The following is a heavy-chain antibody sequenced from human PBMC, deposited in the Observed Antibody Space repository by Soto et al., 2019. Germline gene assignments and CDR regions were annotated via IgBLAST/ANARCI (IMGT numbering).Heavy chain of an antibody. CDR1: GFTFSGYS. CDR3: VREDILGVRSFDY. V-gene: IGHV3-48*02. CDR2: ISSGSKTI. Sequence: PGGSLRLSCAASGFTFSGYSANWVRQAPGKGLEWISYISSGSKTIYYADSVKGRFIVSRDNAKNSQYLQMSSLRDEDTAVYYCVREDILGVRSFDYWGQGTMVTVYS. J-gene: IGHJ4*02. D-gene: IGHD3-9*01.